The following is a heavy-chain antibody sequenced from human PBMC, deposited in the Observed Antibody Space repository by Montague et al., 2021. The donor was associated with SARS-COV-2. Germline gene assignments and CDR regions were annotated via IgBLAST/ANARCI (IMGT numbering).Heavy chain of an antibody. CDR3: ARGAPGY. J-gene: IGHJ4*02. CDR2: INYGGST. D-gene: IGHD1-1*01. V-gene: IGHV4-34*01. CDR1: GGSFSDYH. Sequence: SETLSLTCAVSGGSFSDYHWTWIRQSPGEGLEWIGQINYGGSTKYNPSLKSRVTISIDTSKNQFSLKLTSVTAADTAVYYCARGAPGYWGQGTLVTVSS.